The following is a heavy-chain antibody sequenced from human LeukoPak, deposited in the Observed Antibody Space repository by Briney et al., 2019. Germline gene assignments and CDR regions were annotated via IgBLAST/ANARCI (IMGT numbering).Heavy chain of an antibody. CDR3: ARVRDRGYYYDSSGPSYYFDY. D-gene: IGHD3-22*01. CDR1: GFTFSSYA. Sequence: GGSLRLSCAASGFTFSSYAMSWVRQAPGKGLEWVANIKQDGSEKYYVDSVKGRFTISRNNAKNSVYLQMNSLRAEDTAVYYCARVRDRGYYYDSSGPSYYFDYWGQGTLVTVSS. CDR2: IKQDGSEK. J-gene: IGHJ4*02. V-gene: IGHV3-7*01.